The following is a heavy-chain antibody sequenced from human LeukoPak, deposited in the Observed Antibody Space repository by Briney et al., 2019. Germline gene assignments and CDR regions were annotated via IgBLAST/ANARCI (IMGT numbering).Heavy chain of an antibody. J-gene: IGHJ6*02. Sequence: PGGSLRLSCAASGFTFSSYAMNWVRQAAGKGLEWVSGISGSGSSAYYADSVKGRFTISRDNSKNTLYLQMNSLRAEDTAGYYCAKEIQLRYFDWLGDYGMDVWGQGTTVTVSS. V-gene: IGHV3-23*01. D-gene: IGHD3-9*01. CDR1: GFTFSSYA. CDR3: AKEIQLRYFDWLGDYGMDV. CDR2: ISGSGSSA.